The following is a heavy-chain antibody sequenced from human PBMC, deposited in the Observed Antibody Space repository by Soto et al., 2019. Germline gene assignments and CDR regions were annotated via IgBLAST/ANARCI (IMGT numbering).Heavy chain of an antibody. J-gene: IGHJ3*02. CDR3: ARGGVAFDI. CDR2: INHSGST. D-gene: IGHD3-10*01. Sequence: PSETLSLTCAVYGGSFRGYYCSWIRQPPGKGLEWIGEINHSGSTNYNPSLKSRVTISVDTSKNQFSLKLSSVTAAGTAVYYCARGGVAFDIWGQGTTVTVSS. CDR1: GGSFRGYY. V-gene: IGHV4-34*01.